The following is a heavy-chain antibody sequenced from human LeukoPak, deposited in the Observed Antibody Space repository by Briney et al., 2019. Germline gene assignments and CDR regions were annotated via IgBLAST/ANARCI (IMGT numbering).Heavy chain of an antibody. CDR1: GGSISSYY. J-gene: IGHJ4*02. CDR2: IYTSGST. CDR3: ARSGITFGGVIVYFDY. Sequence: SETLSLTCTASGGSISSYYWSWIRQPAGKGLEWIGRIYTSGSTNYNPSLKSRVTMSVDTSKNQFSLKLSSVTAADTAVYYCARSGITFGGVIVYFDYWGQGTLVTVSS. D-gene: IGHD3-16*02. V-gene: IGHV4-4*07.